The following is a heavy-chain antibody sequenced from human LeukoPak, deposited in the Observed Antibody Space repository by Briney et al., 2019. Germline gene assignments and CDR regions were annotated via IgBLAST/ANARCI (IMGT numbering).Heavy chain of an antibody. Sequence: GGSLRLSCAASGFTFSSYSMNWVRQAPGKGLEWVSYISSSSSTIYYADSVKGRFTISRDNAKNSLYLQMNSLRAEDTAVYYCARDQMVRGVKGVFWFDPWGQGTLVTVSS. CDR2: ISSSSSTI. V-gene: IGHV3-48*04. J-gene: IGHJ5*02. D-gene: IGHD3-10*01. CDR3: ARDQMVRGVKGVFWFDP. CDR1: GFTFSSYS.